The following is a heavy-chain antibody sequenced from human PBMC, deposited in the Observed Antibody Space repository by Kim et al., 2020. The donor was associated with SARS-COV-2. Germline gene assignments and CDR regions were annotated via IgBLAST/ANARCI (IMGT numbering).Heavy chain of an antibody. V-gene: IGHV3-11*05. J-gene: IGHJ4*02. D-gene: IGHD1-1*01. Sequence: TEDADAVKGRFTITRDNAKNTLYLQMNSLGVEYTDVYYCVRGGTSYYSFHFWGQGTLVTVSS. CDR2: T. CDR3: VRGGTSYYSFHF.